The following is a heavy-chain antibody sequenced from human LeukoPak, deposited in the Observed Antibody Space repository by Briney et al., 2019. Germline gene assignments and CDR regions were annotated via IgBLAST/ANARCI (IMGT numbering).Heavy chain of an antibody. D-gene: IGHD1-1*01. V-gene: IGHV1-69*05. CDR2: TIPLFGTT. CDR1: GGSFSSHA. CDR3: ARGCWDDVGYYYYYYMDV. J-gene: IGHJ6*03. Sequence: SVKVSCKASGGSFSSHAVGWVRQAPGQGLEWLGGTIPLFGTTRYAQKFQGRVTITTDESTRTAYMDLSSLTSEDTSVYYCARGCWDDVGYYYYYYMDVWGKGSTVTVSS.